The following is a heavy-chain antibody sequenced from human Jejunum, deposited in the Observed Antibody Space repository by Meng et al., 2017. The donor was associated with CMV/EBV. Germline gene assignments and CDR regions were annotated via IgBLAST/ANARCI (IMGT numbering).Heavy chain of an antibody. D-gene: IGHD1-14*01. CDR3: AKDVNPLNWFFDV. V-gene: IGHV4-39*07. Sequence: RAPARGLAKPSETLSLSCTVSGVSISSSYHYWAWVRQSPGKGLEWIGSISHSGATYYTPSLTSRLTMSVDTSKNQFSLKLSFVTAADTAVYYCAKDVNPLNWFFDVWGRGTLVTVAS. CDR2: ISHSGAT. J-gene: IGHJ2*01. CDR1: GVSISSSYHY.